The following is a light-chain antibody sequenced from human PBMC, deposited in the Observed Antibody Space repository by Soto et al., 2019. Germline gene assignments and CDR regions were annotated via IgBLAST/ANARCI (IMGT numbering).Light chain of an antibody. CDR3: QQRSNWPPT. Sequence: EIFLAQSPSSLSLSPGERATLSCRASQSVSSYLAWYQQKPGQAPRLLIYDASNRATGIPARFSGSGSGTDFTLTISSLEPEDFAVYYCQQRSNWPPTFGQGTRLEIK. CDR1: QSVSSY. CDR2: DAS. V-gene: IGKV3-11*01. J-gene: IGKJ5*01.